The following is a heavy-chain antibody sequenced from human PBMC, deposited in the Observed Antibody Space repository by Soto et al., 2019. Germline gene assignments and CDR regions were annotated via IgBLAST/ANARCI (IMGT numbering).Heavy chain of an antibody. CDR3: ARQNYDFWSGYLVYYYYYGMDV. CDR2: ISYDGSNK. Sequence: PGGSLRLSCAASGFTFSSYAMHWVRQAPGKGLEWVAVISYDGSNKYYADSVKGRFTISRDNSKNTLYLQMNSLRAEDTAVYYCARQNYDFWSGYLVYYYYYGMDVWGQGTTVTVSS. CDR1: GFTFSSYA. V-gene: IGHV3-30-3*01. J-gene: IGHJ6*02. D-gene: IGHD3-3*01.